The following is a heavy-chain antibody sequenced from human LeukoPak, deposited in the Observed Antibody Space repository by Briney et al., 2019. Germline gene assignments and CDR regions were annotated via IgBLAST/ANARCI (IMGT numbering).Heavy chain of an antibody. J-gene: IGHJ5*02. Sequence: SETLSLTCTVSGGSISSYYWSWIRQPPGKGLEWIGYIYYSGRTNYNPSLKSRVTISVDTSKNQFSLKLSSVTAADTAVYYCARERTYDYVWGSYRILRTNRNWFDPWGQGTLVTVSS. D-gene: IGHD3-16*02. V-gene: IGHV4-59*12. CDR1: GGSISSYY. CDR3: ARERTYDYVWGSYRILRTNRNWFDP. CDR2: IYYSGRT.